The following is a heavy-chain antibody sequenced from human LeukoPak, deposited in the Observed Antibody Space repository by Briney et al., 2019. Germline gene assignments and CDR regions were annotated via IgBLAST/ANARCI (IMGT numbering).Heavy chain of an antibody. CDR3: ANEIRPNDY. Sequence: PGGSLRLSCAGSGFIFNNYAMHWVRQPPGKGLEWVSGISWNSGSIDYADSVKGRFTISRDNSRSTLYLQMNDLRVEDSAIYYCANEIRPNDYWGQGTLVTVSS. J-gene: IGHJ4*02. V-gene: IGHV3-9*01. CDR1: GFIFNNYA. CDR2: ISWNSGSI.